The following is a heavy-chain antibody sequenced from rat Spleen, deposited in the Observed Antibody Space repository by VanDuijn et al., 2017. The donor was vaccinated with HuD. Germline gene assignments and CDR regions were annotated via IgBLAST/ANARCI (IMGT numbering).Heavy chain of an antibody. CDR2: ITTSGGST. Sequence: EVQLVESGGGLVQPGRSMKLPCAASGFTFSGFPMTWVRQAPTKGLEWVATITTSGGSTYYRDSVKGRFTISRDNAGNTLHLQMNNLRSEDTATYYCTRGNNYGFDYWGQGVMVTVSS. V-gene: IGHV5-46*01. CDR3: TRGNNYGFDY. D-gene: IGHD1-10*01. CDR1: GFTFSGFP. J-gene: IGHJ2*01.